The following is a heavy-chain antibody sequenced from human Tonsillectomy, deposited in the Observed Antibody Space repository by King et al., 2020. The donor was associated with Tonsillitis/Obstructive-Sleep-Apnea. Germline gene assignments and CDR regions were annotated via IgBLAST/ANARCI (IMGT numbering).Heavy chain of an antibody. V-gene: IGHV5-51*01. Sequence: QLVQSGAEVKKPGESLKISCKGSGYSFTSYWIGWVRQMPGKGLEWMGIIYPGDSDTRYSPSFQGQVTISADKSLSTAYLQWSSLKASDTAMYYWSRGTLYSRSTRWFDPWGQGTLVTVSS. CDR2: IYPGDSDT. CDR1: GYSFTSYW. D-gene: IGHD6-6*01. CDR3: SRGTLYSRSTRWFDP. J-gene: IGHJ5*02.